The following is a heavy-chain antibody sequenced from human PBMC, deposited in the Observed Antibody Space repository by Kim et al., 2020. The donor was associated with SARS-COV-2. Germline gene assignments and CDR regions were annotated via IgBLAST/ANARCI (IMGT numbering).Heavy chain of an antibody. D-gene: IGHD1-26*01. CDR3: TQWELDY. J-gene: IGHJ4*02. Sequence: GGSLRLSCAASGFTFSSYGMHWVRQAPGKGLEWVAVISYDGSNKYYADSVKGRFTISRDNSKNTLYLQMNSLRAEDTAVYYATQWELDYWGQGTLVTVSS. CDR2: ISYDGSNK. V-gene: IGHV3-30*03. CDR1: GFTFSSYG.